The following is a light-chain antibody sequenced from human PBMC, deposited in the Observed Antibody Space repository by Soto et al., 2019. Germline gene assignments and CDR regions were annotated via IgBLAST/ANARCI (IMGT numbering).Light chain of an antibody. CDR3: TSYASSNTYV. CDR1: SSDVGGYNS. Sequence: QSALTQPASVSGSPGQAITISCTGTSSDVGGYNSVSWYQQHPGKAPKLIIYDVSNRPSGVSNRFSGSKSDNTASLTISGLQVEDEADYYCTSYASSNTYVFGSGTKLTVL. J-gene: IGLJ1*01. V-gene: IGLV2-14*01. CDR2: DVS.